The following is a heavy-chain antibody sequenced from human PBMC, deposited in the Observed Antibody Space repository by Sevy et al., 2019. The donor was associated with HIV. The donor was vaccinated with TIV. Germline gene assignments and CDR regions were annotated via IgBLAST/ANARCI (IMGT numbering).Heavy chain of an antibody. CDR3: ARAYYDFWSAWNFYYYYYMDV. V-gene: IGHV1-69*10. CDR1: GGTFSSYA. Sequence: ASVNVSCKASGGTFSSYAISWVRQAPGQGLEWMGGIIPILGIANYAQKFQGRVTITADKSTSTAYMELSSLRSEDTAVYYCARAYYDFWSAWNFYYYYYMDVWGKGTTVTVSS. CDR2: IIPILGIA. D-gene: IGHD3-3*01. J-gene: IGHJ6*03.